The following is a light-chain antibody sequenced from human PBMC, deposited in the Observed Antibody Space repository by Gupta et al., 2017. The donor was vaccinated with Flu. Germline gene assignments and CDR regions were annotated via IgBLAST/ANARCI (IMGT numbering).Light chain of an antibody. CDR1: QNINSW. Sequence: DIHMTQSPSTLSASVGDRVTVTCRASQNINSWLAWYQQKPGKAPRLLIYKASSLQSGVPLRFSGSGSGTEFTLTISSLQPDDLGTYYCQQDNTYPLTFGGGTKVEIK. CDR3: QQDNTYPLT. J-gene: IGKJ4*01. CDR2: KAS. V-gene: IGKV1-5*03.